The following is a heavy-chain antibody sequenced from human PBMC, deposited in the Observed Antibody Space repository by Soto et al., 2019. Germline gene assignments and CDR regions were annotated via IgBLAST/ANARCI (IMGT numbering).Heavy chain of an antibody. CDR3: ARGGVAARKGRWFDP. CDR2: IHYSGST. CDR1: GDSISGYY. V-gene: IGHV4-59*01. J-gene: IGHJ5*02. Sequence: SETLSLTCTVSGDSISGYYWGWIRQPPGKGLEWIGYIHYSGSTNYNPSLRSRVTISVDTPKNQFSLKVNSMTAADTAIYYCARGGVAARKGRWFDPWGQGTLVTVSS. D-gene: IGHD6-25*01.